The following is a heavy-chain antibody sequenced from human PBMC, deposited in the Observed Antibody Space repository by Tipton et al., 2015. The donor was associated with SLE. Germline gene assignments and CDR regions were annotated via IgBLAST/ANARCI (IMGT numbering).Heavy chain of an antibody. Sequence: LRLSCTVSGGSISSHYWSWIRQPPGKGLEWIGYIYYSGSTNYNPSLKSRVTISVDTSKNQFSLKLSSVTAADTAVYYCARGQLDGGRYYFDYWGQGTLVTVSS. CDR3: ARGQLDGGRYYFDY. D-gene: IGHD6-13*01. CDR2: IYYSGST. CDR1: GGSISSHY. V-gene: IGHV4-59*11. J-gene: IGHJ4*02.